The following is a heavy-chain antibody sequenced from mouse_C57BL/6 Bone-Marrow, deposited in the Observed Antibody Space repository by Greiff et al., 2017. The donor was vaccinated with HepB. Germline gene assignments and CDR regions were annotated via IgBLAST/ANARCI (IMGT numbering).Heavy chain of an antibody. CDR1: GYTFTSYW. CDR3: ALYYYGSSSDYFDY. Sequence: QVQLQQPGAELVKPGASVKMSCKASGYTFTSYWITWVKQRPGQGLEWIGDIYPGSGSTNYNEKFKSKATLTVDTSSSTAYMQLSSLTSEDSAVYYCALYYYGSSSDYFDYWGQGTTLTVSS. V-gene: IGHV1-55*01. CDR2: IYPGSGST. J-gene: IGHJ2*01. D-gene: IGHD1-1*01.